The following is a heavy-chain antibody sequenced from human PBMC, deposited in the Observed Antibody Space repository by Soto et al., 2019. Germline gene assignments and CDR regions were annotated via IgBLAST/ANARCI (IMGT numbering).Heavy chain of an antibody. Sequence: ASVKVSCKASGGTFSSYAISWVRQAPGQGLEWMGGIIPIFGTANYAQKFQGRVTITADESTSTAYMELSSLRAEDTAVYYCARDLGNYDFWSGYYPPDGMDVWGQGTTVTVSS. J-gene: IGHJ6*02. CDR1: GGTFSSYA. V-gene: IGHV1-69*13. CDR2: IIPIFGTA. CDR3: ARDLGNYDFWSGYYPPDGMDV. D-gene: IGHD3-3*01.